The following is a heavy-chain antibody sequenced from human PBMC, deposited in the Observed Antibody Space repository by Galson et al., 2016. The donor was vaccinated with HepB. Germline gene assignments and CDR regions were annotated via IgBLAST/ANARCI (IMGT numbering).Heavy chain of an antibody. Sequence: SLRLSCAASGFTFSDYWVARVRQTPGEGLEWVANIKQDGSEKYYVDSVKGRFTISRDNSKNTLYLQMNSLRAEDTAIYYCAKESHRSSWFDNYGMGVWGQGTTVTVSS. V-gene: IGHV3-7*01. CDR2: IKQDGSEK. J-gene: IGHJ6*02. D-gene: IGHD6-13*01. CDR3: AKESHRSSWFDNYGMGV. CDR1: GFTFSDYW.